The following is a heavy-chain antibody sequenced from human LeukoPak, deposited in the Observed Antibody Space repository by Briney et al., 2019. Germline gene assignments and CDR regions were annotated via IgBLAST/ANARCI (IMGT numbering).Heavy chain of an antibody. J-gene: IGHJ4*02. V-gene: IGHV3-30-3*01. CDR1: GFTFSSYA. CDR2: LSDDGSTK. D-gene: IGHD2-21*02. Sequence: GRSLRLSCAASGFTFSSYAMHWVRQAPGKGLEWVAVLSDDGSTKYYADSVKGRFTISRDNFKNTLYLQMNSLRAEDTAVYYYARDKTAGLDYWGQGTLVTVSS. CDR3: ARDKTAGLDY.